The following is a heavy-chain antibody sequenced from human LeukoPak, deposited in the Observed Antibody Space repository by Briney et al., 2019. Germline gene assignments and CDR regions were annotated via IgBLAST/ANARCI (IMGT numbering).Heavy chain of an antibody. D-gene: IGHD5-18*01. J-gene: IGHJ4*02. Sequence: PSETLSLTCTVSGGSISSYYWSWIRQPPGKGLEWIGYIYYSGSTNYNPSLKSRVTISVDTSKNQFSLKLSSVTAADTAVYYCARVGRLWSFDYWGQGTLVTVSS. V-gene: IGHV4-59*01. CDR1: GGSISSYY. CDR3: ARVGRLWSFDY. CDR2: IYYSGST.